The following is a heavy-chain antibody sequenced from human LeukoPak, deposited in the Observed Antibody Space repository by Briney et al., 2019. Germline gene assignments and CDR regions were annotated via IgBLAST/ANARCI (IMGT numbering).Heavy chain of an antibody. CDR1: GFTFSTYW. J-gene: IGHJ5*02. CDR3: ARDRTRRRDGYNLNRPNWFDP. Sequence: GGSLRLSCTASGFTFSTYWMSWVRQAPGKGLEWVANIKQDASEKYYVDSVKGRFTISRDNAKNLLSLQMNSLRSEDTAVYYCARDRTRRRDGYNLNRPNWFDPWGQGTLVTVSS. V-gene: IGHV3-7*03. D-gene: IGHD5-24*01. CDR2: IKQDASEK.